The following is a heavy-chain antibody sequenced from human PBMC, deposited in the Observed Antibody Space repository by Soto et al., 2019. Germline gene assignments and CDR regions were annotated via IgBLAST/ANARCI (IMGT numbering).Heavy chain of an antibody. CDR3: ARSNYGDPQYYFDY. CDR2: IFSSGST. D-gene: IGHD4-17*01. CDR1: RGYVNTFH. V-gene: IGHV4-59*02. J-gene: IGHJ4*02. Sequence: SETLSLTCTVSRGYVNTFHWSWVRQPAGKGLEWIGYIFSSGSTNYNPSLKSRVTISVDTSKNQFSLKLSSVTAADTAVYYCARSNYGDPQYYFDYWGQGTLVTVSS.